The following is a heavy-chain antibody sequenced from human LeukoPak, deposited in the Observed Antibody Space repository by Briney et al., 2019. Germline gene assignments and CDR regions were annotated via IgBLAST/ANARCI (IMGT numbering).Heavy chain of an antibody. Sequence: SETLSLTCAVYGGSFSGYYWSWIRKPPGKGLEWIGEINHSGSTNYNPSLKSRVTISVDTSKNQLSLKLSSVTAADTAVYYCARGMIFGPGSWWFDPWGQGTLVTVSS. CDR3: ARGMIFGPGSWWFDP. V-gene: IGHV4-34*01. CDR2: INHSGST. CDR1: GGSFSGYY. J-gene: IGHJ5*02. D-gene: IGHD3/OR15-3a*01.